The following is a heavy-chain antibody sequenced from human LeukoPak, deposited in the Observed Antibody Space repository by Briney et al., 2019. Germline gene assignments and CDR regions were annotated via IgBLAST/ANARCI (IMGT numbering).Heavy chain of an antibody. J-gene: IGHJ2*01. CDR3: ARTYDSSGYYLYWYFDL. CDR1: GYTFTSYG. CDR2: ISAYNGNT. V-gene: IGHV1-18*01. D-gene: IGHD3-22*01. Sequence: GASVKVSCKASGYTFTSYGISWVRQAPGQGLEWMGWISAYNGNTNYAQKLQGRVTMTTDTSTSTAYMELRSLRSDDTAVYYCARTYDSSGYYLYWYFDLWGRGTLVTVSS.